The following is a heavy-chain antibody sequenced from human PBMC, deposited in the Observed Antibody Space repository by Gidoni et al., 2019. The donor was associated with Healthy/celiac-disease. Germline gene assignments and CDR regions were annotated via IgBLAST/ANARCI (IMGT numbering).Heavy chain of an antibody. D-gene: IGHD6-13*01. CDR1: GGTFSSYA. CDR2: IIPIFGTA. CDR3: AGNKYSSSWQPGWYFDL. Sequence: QVQLVQSGAEVKKPGSSVKVSCKASGGTFSSYAISWVRQAPGQGLEWMGGIIPIFGTANYAQKFQGRVTITADESTSTAYMELSSLRSEDTAVYYCAGNKYSSSWQPGWYFDLWGRGTLVTVSS. V-gene: IGHV1-69*01. J-gene: IGHJ2*01.